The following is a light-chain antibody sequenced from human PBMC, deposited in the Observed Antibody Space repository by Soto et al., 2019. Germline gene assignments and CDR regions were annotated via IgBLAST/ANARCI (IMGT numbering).Light chain of an antibody. CDR2: DAS. J-gene: IGKJ3*01. CDR3: QQRSNWPGT. CDR1: QSVSSC. V-gene: IGKV3-11*01. Sequence: EIVLTQSPAPLSLSPGERATLSCRASQSVSSCLAWYQQKPGQAPRLLIYDASNRATGIPARFSGSGSGTDFTLTISSLEPEDWAGDDCQQRSNWPGTFGPGTKVDIK.